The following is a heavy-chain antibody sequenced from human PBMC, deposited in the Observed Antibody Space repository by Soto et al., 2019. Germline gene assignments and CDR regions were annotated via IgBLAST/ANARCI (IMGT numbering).Heavy chain of an antibody. Sequence: SGPTLVNPTQTLTLTCTFSGFSLDSNGVAVGWIRQPLGKALECLALIYWDGDERHSPSLKNRLTITKDTSKNQVVLTMTNMDPVDTATYYCALGTYNNYYGMDVWGQGTTVTVSS. CDR1: GFSLDSNGVA. CDR3: ALGTYNNYYGMDV. D-gene: IGHD1-26*01. J-gene: IGHJ6*02. V-gene: IGHV2-5*02. CDR2: IYWDGDE.